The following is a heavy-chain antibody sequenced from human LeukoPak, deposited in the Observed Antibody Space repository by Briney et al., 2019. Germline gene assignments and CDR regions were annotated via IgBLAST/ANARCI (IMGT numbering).Heavy chain of an antibody. V-gene: IGHV4-38-2*01. CDR2: IYHSGST. CDR1: GYSTSSGYY. J-gene: IGHJ5*02. CDR3: ARAGSSGLLFDP. Sequence: PSETLSLTCAVSGYSTSSGYYWGWIRQPPGKGLEWIGSIYHSGSTYYNPSLKSRVTISVDTSKNQFSLKLSSVTAADTAVYYCARAGSSGLLFDPWGQGTLVTVSS. D-gene: IGHD6-19*01.